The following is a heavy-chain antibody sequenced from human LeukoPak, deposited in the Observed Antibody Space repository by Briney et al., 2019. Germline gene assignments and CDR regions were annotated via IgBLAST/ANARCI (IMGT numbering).Heavy chain of an antibody. Sequence: ASVKVSCKASGYTFTGYYMHCVPQAPGQGLECMGWINPNSGGTNYAQKFQGRVTMTRDTSISTAYMELSRLRSDDTAVYYCARERGWFSGFDYWGQGTLVTVSS. J-gene: IGHJ4*02. CDR2: INPNSGGT. V-gene: IGHV1-2*02. CDR1: GYTFTGYY. CDR3: ARERGWFSGFDY. D-gene: IGHD6-19*01.